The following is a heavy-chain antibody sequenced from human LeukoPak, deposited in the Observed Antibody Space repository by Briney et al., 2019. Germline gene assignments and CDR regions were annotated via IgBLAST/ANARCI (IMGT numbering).Heavy chain of an antibody. CDR2: ISSSGSTM. D-gene: IGHD6-19*01. CDR1: GFPFSSYE. J-gene: IGHJ6*02. V-gene: IGHV3-48*03. Sequence: GGSLRLSCAASGFPFSSYEMNWVRQAPGKGLEWVSYISSSGSTMYYADSVKGRFTISRDNAQNSLFLQMNSLRAEDTAIYYCARDSETESGWYYYGMDVWGQGTTVTVSS. CDR3: ARDSETESGWYYYGMDV.